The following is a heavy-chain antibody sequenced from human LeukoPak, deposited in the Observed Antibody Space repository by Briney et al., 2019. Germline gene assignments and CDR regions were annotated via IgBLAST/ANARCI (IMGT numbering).Heavy chain of an antibody. CDR2: ISSSSSTI. V-gene: IGHV3-48*03. J-gene: IGHJ5*02. CDR1: GFTFSSYE. Sequence: GGSLRLSCAASGFTFSSYEMNWVRQAPGKGLEWVSYISSSSSTIYYADSVKGRFTISRDNAKNSLYLQMNSLRAEDTAVYYCARALRYFDWLSTSPEYNWFDPWGQGTLVTVSS. CDR3: ARALRYFDWLSTSPEYNWFDP. D-gene: IGHD3-9*01.